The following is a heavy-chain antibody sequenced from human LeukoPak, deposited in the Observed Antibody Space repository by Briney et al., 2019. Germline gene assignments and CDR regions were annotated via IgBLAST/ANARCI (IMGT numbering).Heavy chain of an antibody. CDR3: ARGIRYYDYVWGSYRSNTYYFDY. CDR2: INHSGST. D-gene: IGHD3-16*02. V-gene: IGHV4-34*01. CDR1: GGSFSGYY. J-gene: IGHJ4*02. Sequence: SETLSLTCAVYGGSFSGYYWSWIRQPPGKGLEWLGEINHSGSTNYNPSLKSRVTISVDTSKNQFSLKLSSVTAADTAVYHCARGIRYYDYVWGSYRSNTYYFDYWGQGTLVTVSS.